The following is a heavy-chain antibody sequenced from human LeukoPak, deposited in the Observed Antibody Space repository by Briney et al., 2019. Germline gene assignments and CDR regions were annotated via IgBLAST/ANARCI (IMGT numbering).Heavy chain of an antibody. V-gene: IGHV7-4-1*02. D-gene: IGHD3-16*01. CDR2: INTNTGNP. CDR1: GYTFTSYA. CDR3: AKGGGGTYYYYYYMDV. J-gene: IGHJ6*03. Sequence: ASVKVSCKASGYTFTSYAMNWVRQAPGQGLEWMGWINTNTGNPTYAQGFTGRFVFSLDTSVSTAYLQISSLKAEDTAVYYCAKGGGGTYYYYYYMDVWGKGTTVTVSS.